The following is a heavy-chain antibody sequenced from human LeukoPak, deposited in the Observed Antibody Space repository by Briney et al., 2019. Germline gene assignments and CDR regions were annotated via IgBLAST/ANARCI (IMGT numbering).Heavy chain of an antibody. D-gene: IGHD3-16*01. CDR2: INPNSGNT. Sequence: ASVKVSCKASEYTFTNYDINCVRQATGQGLEWMGCINPNSGNTGYSLKFQGRVTMTRNTSLSTAYMELTSLKSEDTAIYYCARSLGTYWGKDFLNWFDPWGQGTLVTVSS. CDR3: ARSLGTYWGKDFLNWFDP. J-gene: IGHJ5*02. V-gene: IGHV1-8*01. CDR1: EYTFTNYD.